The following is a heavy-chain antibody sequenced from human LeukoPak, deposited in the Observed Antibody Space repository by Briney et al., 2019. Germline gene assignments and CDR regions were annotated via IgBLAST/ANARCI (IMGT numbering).Heavy chain of an antibody. V-gene: IGHV4-39*07. D-gene: IGHD3-10*01. CDR1: GGSISSSSYY. J-gene: IGHJ6*03. CDR3: AKDLSGGYYYMDV. CDR2: IYYSGST. Sequence: SETLSLTCTVSGGSISSSSYYWGWIRQPPGKGLEWIGSIYYSGSTYYNPSLKSRVTISVDTSKNQFSLKLSSVTAADTAVYYCAKDLSGGYYYMDVWGKGTTVTISS.